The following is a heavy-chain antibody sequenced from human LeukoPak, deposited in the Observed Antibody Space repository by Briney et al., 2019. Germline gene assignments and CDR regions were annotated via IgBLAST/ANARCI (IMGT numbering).Heavy chain of an antibody. J-gene: IGHJ5*02. CDR2: MNPNSGNT. CDR1: GYTFTGYY. CDR3: GWGLDWFDP. V-gene: IGHV1-8*02. Sequence: ASVKVSCKASGYTFTGYYMHWVRQAPGQGLEWMGWMNPNSGNTGYAQKFQGRVTMTRNTSISTAYMELSSLSSEDTAVYYCGWGLDWFDPWGQGTLVTVSS.